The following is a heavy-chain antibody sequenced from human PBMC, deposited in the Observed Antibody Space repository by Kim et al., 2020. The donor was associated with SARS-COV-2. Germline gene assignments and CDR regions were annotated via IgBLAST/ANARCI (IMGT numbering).Heavy chain of an antibody. CDR3: ARDYYYDSSGYPPEGAFDI. V-gene: IGHV4-59*13. D-gene: IGHD3-22*01. Sequence: SETLSLTCTVSGGSISSYYWSWIRQPPGKGLEWIGYIYYSGSTNYNPSLKSRVTISVDTSKNQFSLKLSSVTAADTAVYYCARDYYYDSSGYPPEGAFDIWGQGTMVTVSS. CDR1: GGSISSYY. CDR2: IYYSGST. J-gene: IGHJ3*02.